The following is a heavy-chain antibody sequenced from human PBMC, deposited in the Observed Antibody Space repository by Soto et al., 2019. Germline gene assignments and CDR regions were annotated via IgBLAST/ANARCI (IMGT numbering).Heavy chain of an antibody. CDR3: ARQSDPIVVVPAATPFDY. CDR1: GGSISSSSYY. J-gene: IGHJ4*02. V-gene: IGHV4-39*01. CDR2: IYYSGST. Sequence: PSETLSLTCTVSGGSISSSSYYWGWIRQPPGKGLEWIGSIYYSGSTYYNPSLKSRVTISVDTSKNQFSLKLSSVTAADTAVYYFARQSDPIVVVPAATPFDYWGQGTLVTVSS. D-gene: IGHD2-2*01.